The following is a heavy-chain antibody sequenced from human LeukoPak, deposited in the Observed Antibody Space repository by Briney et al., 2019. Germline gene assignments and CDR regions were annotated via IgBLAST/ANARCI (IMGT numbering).Heavy chain of an antibody. J-gene: IGHJ5*02. V-gene: IGHV4-59*01. CDR3: AREVWGLNGGATTVLAHNWFDP. Sequence: SETLSLTCTVSGGSISSYYWSWIRQPPGKVLEWIGYIYYSGSTNYNPSLKSRVTISVDTSKNQFSLKLSSVTAADTAVYYCAREVWGLNGGATTVLAHNWFDPWGQGTLVTVSS. CDR1: GGSISSYY. CDR2: IYYSGST. D-gene: IGHD1-26*01.